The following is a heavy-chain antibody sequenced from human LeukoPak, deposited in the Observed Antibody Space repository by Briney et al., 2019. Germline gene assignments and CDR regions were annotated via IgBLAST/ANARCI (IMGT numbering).Heavy chain of an antibody. CDR3: ARDLGLPLGWYALDY. CDR1: GFPFNSYS. V-gene: IGHV3-21*01. CDR2: ISSSSSYI. D-gene: IGHD6-13*01. Sequence: PGGSLSLSCAASGFPFNSYSMNWVRQAPGKGLEWGSSISSSSSYIYYADSVKGRFTISRDNAKNSLYLQMNSLRAEDTAVYYCARDLGLPLGWYALDYWGQGTLVTVSS. J-gene: IGHJ4*02.